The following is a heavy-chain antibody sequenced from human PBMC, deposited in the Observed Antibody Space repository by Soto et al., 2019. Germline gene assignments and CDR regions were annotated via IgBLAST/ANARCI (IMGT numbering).Heavy chain of an antibody. V-gene: IGHV3-30-3*01. CDR1: GFSFSSYA. CDR2: ISYNGIDE. J-gene: IGHJ6*02. D-gene: IGHD6-13*01. Sequence: QVQLVESGGGMVQPGRSLRLSCAASGFSFSSYALYWVRQAPGKGLEWVALISYNGIDEYYADSVKGRFTISRDSSTNTLSLQMNSLRGEDTAVYYCARAPPRGIAAPGTWGSGMDVWGQGTTVTVSS. CDR3: ARAPPRGIAAPGTWGSGMDV.